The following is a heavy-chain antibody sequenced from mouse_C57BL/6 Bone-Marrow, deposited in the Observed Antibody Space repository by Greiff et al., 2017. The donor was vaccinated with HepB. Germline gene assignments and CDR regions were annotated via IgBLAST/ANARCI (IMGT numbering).Heavy chain of an antibody. CDR2: IYPRSGNT. J-gene: IGHJ3*01. CDR3: ARAYYSNPWFAY. V-gene: IGHV1-81*01. CDR1: GYTFTGYG. Sequence: QVQLQQSGAELARPGASVKLSCKASGYTFTGYGISWVKQRTGQGLEWIGEIYPRSGNTYYNEKFKGKATLTADKSSSTAYMELRSLTSEDSAVYFCARAYYSNPWFAYWGQGTLVTVSA. D-gene: IGHD2-5*01.